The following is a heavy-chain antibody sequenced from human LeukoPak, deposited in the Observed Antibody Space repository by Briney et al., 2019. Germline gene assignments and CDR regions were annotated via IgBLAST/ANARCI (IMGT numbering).Heavy chain of an antibody. J-gene: IGHJ5*02. Sequence: SETLPLTCTVSGGSISSGGYYGGGFRHHPGKGLGGLGSFYISGSTYYNPSLKSRVTISVDTSKNQFSLKLSSVTAADTAVYYCARDAELGIAAAGLTGFDPWGQGTLVTVSS. CDR3: ARDAELGIAAAGLTGFDP. D-gene: IGHD6-13*01. V-gene: IGHV4-39*07. CDR2: FYISGST. CDR1: GGSISSGGYY.